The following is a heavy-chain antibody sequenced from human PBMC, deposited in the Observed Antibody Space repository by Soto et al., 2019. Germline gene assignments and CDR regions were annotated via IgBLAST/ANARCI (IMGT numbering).Heavy chain of an antibody. J-gene: IGHJ6*03. CDR2: IYYSGST. CDR3: ARHRRSRKGQNDILTGSYLPTSNYYYYMDV. Sequence: SETLSLTCTVSGGSISSSSYYWGWIRQPPGKGLEWIGSIYYSGSTYYNPSLKSRVTISVDTSKNQFSLKLSSVTAADTAVYYCARHRRSRKGQNDILTGSYLPTSNYYYYMDVWGKGTTVTVSS. CDR1: GGSISSSSYY. D-gene: IGHD3-9*01. V-gene: IGHV4-39*01.